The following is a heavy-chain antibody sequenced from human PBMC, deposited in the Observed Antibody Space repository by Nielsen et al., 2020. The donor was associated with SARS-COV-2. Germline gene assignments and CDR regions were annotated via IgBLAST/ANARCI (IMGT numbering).Heavy chain of an antibody. D-gene: IGHD6-19*01. CDR3: AREGAGTDYYYGMDV. CDR1: GFTFSSYG. J-gene: IGHJ6*02. Sequence: EGSLRLSCAASGFTFSSYGMHWVRQAPGKGLEWVAVIWYDGSNKYYADSVKGRFTISRDNSKNTLYLQMNSLRAEDTAVYYCAREGAGTDYYYGMDVWGQGTTVTVSS. V-gene: IGHV3-33*01. CDR2: IWYDGSNK.